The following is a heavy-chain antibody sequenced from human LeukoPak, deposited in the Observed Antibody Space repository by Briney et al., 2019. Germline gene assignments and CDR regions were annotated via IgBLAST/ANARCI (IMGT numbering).Heavy chain of an antibody. CDR3: AKDQRLYYGSGSYFNWFDP. CDR2: ISGSGGST. CDR1: GFTFSSYA. Sequence: GGSLRLSCAASGFTFSSYAISWVRQAPGKGLEWVSGISGSGGSTYYADSVKGRFTISRDNSKNTLYLQMNSLRAEDTAVYYCAKDQRLYYGSGSYFNWFDPWGQGTLVTVSS. J-gene: IGHJ5*02. D-gene: IGHD3-10*01. V-gene: IGHV3-23*01.